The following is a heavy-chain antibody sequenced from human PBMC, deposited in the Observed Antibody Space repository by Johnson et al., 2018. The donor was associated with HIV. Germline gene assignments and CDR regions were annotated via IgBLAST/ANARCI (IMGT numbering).Heavy chain of an antibody. CDR3: ASPKTPTRVVRGAFDI. V-gene: IGHV3-11*04. CDR1: GFTFSDYY. CDR2: ISCSGCSI. J-gene: IGHJ3*02. D-gene: IGHD3-10*01. Sequence: VQLVESGGALVKPGGSLRLSCAASGFTFSDYYMSRIRQAPGKGLEWVSYISCSGCSIYADSVKGRFTISRDNAKNSLYLQMNSLRAEDTAVYYCASPKTPTRVVRGAFDIWGQGTMVTVSS.